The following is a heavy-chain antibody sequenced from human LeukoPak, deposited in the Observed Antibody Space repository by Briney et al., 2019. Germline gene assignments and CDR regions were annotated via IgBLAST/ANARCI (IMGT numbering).Heavy chain of an antibody. J-gene: IGHJ4*02. V-gene: IGHV3-30*02. Sequence: GGSLRLSCAASGFTFSTYGMHWVRQAPGKGLEWVAFIRYDGNNKFYADSVKGRFTISRDNSENTLYLHMNSLRVEDTAVYYCAKDSSTAGIVVVPAVMGYWGQGTLVTVSS. CDR2: IRYDGNNK. CDR1: GFTFSTYG. CDR3: AKDSSTAGIVVVPAVMGY. D-gene: IGHD2-2*01.